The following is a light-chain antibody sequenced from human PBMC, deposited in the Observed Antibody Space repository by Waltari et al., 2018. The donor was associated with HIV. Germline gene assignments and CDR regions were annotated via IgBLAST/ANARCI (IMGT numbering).Light chain of an antibody. Sequence: QSVLTQPPSVSGAPGQRVTISCTGSSSNLGAGYDVPWYQQLPGTAPKLLIYGNSNRPSGVPDRFSGSKSDTSASLAITGLQTEDEADYYCQSYDSSLSGVVFGGGTKLTVL. V-gene: IGLV1-40*01. J-gene: IGLJ2*01. CDR1: SSNLGAGYD. CDR2: GNS. CDR3: QSYDSSLSGVV.